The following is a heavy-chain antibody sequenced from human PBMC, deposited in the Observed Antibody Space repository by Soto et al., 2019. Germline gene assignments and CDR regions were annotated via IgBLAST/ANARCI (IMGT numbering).Heavy chain of an antibody. Sequence: ASVKVSCKASGYTFTSYGISWVRQAPGQGLEWMGWISAYNGNTNYAQKLQGRVTMTTDTSTSTAYMELRSLRSDDTAVYYCAVGYYYDSSGYPDYWGQGTLVTVSS. J-gene: IGHJ4*02. CDR3: AVGYYYDSSGYPDY. D-gene: IGHD3-22*01. V-gene: IGHV1-18*01. CDR2: ISAYNGNT. CDR1: GYTFTSYG.